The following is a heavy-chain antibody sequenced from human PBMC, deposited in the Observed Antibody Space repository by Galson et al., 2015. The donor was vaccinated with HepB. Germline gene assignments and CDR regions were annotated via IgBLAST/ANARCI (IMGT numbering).Heavy chain of an antibody. Sequence: SVKVSCKASGGTFSSYTISWVRQAPGQGLEWMGRIIPILGIANYAQKFQGRVTITADKSTSTAYMELSSLRSDDTAVYYCARGLKGLYYYDSSGFFGDAFDIWGQGTMVTVSS. CDR3: ARGLKGLYYYDSSGFFGDAFDI. J-gene: IGHJ3*02. D-gene: IGHD3-22*01. V-gene: IGHV1-69*02. CDR1: GGTFSSYT. CDR2: IIPILGIA.